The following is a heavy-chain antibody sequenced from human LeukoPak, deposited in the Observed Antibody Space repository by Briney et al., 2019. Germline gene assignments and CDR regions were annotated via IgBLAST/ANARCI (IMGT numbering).Heavy chain of an antibody. CDR3: ARGHDYGDYGGDY. J-gene: IGHJ4*02. CDR1: GFTFSSYG. CDR2: IWYDGSNK. V-gene: IGHV3-33*01. D-gene: IGHD4-17*01. Sequence: GGSLRLSCAASGFTFSSYGMHWVRQAPGKGLEWVAVIWYDGSNKYYADPVKGRFTISRDNSKNTLYLQMNSLRAEDTAVYYCARGHDYGDYGGDYWGQGTLVTVSS.